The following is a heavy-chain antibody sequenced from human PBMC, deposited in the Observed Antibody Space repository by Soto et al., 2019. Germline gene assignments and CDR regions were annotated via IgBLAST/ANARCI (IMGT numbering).Heavy chain of an antibody. V-gene: IGHV1-69*02. CDR2: VIPLLGMA. J-gene: IGHJ5*02. CDR1: GGTFSSYS. CDR3: ARGGAVVVPGAVDRHNWFDP. Sequence: QVQLVQSGAEVKKPGSSVKVSCEASGGTFSSYSFSWVRQAPGQGLEWMGRVIPLLGMANYAQNFQGRVTIPADKSPTTVYMELSSLRSEATAVYYCARGGAVVVPGAVDRHNWFDPWGQGPLVTVSS. D-gene: IGHD2-2*01.